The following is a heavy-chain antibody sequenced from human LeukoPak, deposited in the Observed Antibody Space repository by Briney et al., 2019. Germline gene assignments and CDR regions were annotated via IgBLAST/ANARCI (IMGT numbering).Heavy chain of an antibody. CDR3: ARLILSGSYLYYFDY. Sequence: SETLSLTCTVSGGSVSSGSYYWSWIRQPPGKGLEWIGYISYSGNTNYNSSLKSRVTISVDVSKNQFSLRLSSVTAADTAVYHCARLILSGSYLYYFDYWGQGTLVTVSS. J-gene: IGHJ4*02. CDR1: GGSVSSGSYY. D-gene: IGHD1-26*01. CDR2: ISYSGNT. V-gene: IGHV4-61*01.